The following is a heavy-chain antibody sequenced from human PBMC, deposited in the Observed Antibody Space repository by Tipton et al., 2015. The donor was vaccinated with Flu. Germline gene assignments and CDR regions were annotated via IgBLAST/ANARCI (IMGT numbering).Heavy chain of an antibody. CDR3: ARGIVGAKGGALGY. J-gene: IGHJ4*02. CDR1: GGSVSSGSYY. Sequence: TLSLTCTVSGGSVSSGSYYWSWIRQPPGKGLEWIGYIYYSGSTNYNPSLKSRVTISVDTSKNQFSLKLSSVTAADTAVYYCARGIVGAKGGALGYWGQGTLVTVSS. CDR2: IYYSGST. D-gene: IGHD1-26*01. V-gene: IGHV4-61*01.